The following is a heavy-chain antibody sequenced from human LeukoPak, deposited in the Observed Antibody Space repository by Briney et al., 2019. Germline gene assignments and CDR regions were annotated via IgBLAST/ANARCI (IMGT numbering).Heavy chain of an antibody. CDR3: ARAGYSNRWDGVDY. CDR1: GYTFTYYW. V-gene: IGHV5-51*01. CDR2: IYPGDSDT. Sequence: KDGESLKISCKGSGYTFTYYWIGWVRQMPGKGLEFMGIIYPGDSDTRYSPSFQGQVTISVDKSINTAYLQWSSLKASDSAMYYCARAGYSNRWDGVDYWGQGTLVTVSS. D-gene: IGHD2/OR15-2a*01. J-gene: IGHJ4*02.